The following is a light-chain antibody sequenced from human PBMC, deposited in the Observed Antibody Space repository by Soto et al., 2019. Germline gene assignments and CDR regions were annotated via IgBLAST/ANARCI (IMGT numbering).Light chain of an antibody. CDR2: GAS. J-gene: IGKJ1*01. Sequence: EILLTHAPGTLVLSPGATATLSCSACQSVNKAYLVWYQVKHGQAPRRIIYGASSRATGIPDRFSGRGFGTDCTLTISRLETEDVAVYYCQHSGDFRWTLGQGTKVDIK. CDR1: QSVNKAY. CDR3: QHSGDFRWT. V-gene: IGKV3-20*01.